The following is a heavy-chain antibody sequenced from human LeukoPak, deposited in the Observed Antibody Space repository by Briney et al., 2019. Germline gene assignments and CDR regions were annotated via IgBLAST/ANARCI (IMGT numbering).Heavy chain of an antibody. CDR1: GFTFSNAW. CDR2: IKSKIDGGTT. CDR3: TTQSPY. J-gene: IGHJ4*02. Sequence: GGSLRLSCVASGFTFSNAWMSWVRQAPGQGLEWVGRIKSKIDGGTTEYAAPVQGRFTISRDDSRNTLSLQMNSLKPEDTAVYYCTTQSPYWGQGTLVTVSS. V-gene: IGHV3-15*01.